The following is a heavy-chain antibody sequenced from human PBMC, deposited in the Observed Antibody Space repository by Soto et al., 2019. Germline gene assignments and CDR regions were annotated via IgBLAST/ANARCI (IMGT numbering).Heavy chain of an antibody. Sequence: QVQLVQSGAEVKKPGASVKVSCKTSGYTFTSYDIHWVRQATGQGPEWMGWMNPNSGNTVYAKKFQGRITMTRNTSMSTAYMELSSLRPEDTAVYYCARTRFGAVAGTWGQGTLVTVSS. V-gene: IGHV1-8*01. J-gene: IGHJ5*02. CDR1: GYTFTSYD. CDR3: ARTRFGAVAGT. D-gene: IGHD6-19*01. CDR2: MNPNSGNT.